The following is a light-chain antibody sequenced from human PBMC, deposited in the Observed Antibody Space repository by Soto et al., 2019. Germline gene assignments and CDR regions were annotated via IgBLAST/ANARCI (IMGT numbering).Light chain of an antibody. CDR1: SSNIGSNT. CDR3: SSYTSSSTLGV. CDR2: DNT. V-gene: IGLV1-51*01. J-gene: IGLJ2*01. Sequence: QSALTQPPSASGTPGQKVTISCSGSSSNIGSNTVNWYQQLPGTAPKLLIYDNTKRPSGIPDRFSGSKSGTSATLGITGLQTGDEADYYCSSYTSSSTLGVFGGGTKLTVL.